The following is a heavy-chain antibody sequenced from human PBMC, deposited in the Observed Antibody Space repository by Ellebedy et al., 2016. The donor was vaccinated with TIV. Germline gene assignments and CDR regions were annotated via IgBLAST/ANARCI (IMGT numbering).Heavy chain of an antibody. CDR2: ISGFNGQT. J-gene: IGHJ4*02. V-gene: IGHV1-18*04. CDR1: GYTFSNSG. CDR3: ARGDNGSRSTFAY. Sequence: AASVKVSCKAVGYTFSNSGVNWVRQAPGQGPEWMGWISGFNGQTNYAQKFQGRVTMTTDTSTNTVYMELRRLRSDDTAVYYCARGDNGSRSTFAYWGQGTLVTVSS. D-gene: IGHD1-1*01.